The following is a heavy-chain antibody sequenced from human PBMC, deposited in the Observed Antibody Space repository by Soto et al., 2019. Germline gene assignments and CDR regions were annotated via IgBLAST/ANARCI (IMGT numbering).Heavy chain of an antibody. Sequence: EVQLVESGGGLVQPGGSLKLSCAASGFTFSDSAMHWVRQASGKGLEWVGRIRSKANSYATAYAAAVKGRFTISRDESRNTAYLQMNSLKTEDTAIYYCTRHQSGSYPPGDYWGQGTLVTVSS. D-gene: IGHD1-26*01. CDR1: GFTFSDSA. J-gene: IGHJ4*02. V-gene: IGHV3-73*02. CDR3: TRHQSGSYPPGDY. CDR2: IRSKANSYAT.